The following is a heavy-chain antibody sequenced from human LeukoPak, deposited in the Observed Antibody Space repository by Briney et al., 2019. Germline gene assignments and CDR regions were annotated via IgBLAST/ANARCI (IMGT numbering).Heavy chain of an antibody. CDR1: GFTFSSYS. CDR3: ARVWDYYDSSGYPGNWFDP. CDR2: ISSSSSYI. J-gene: IGHJ5*02. D-gene: IGHD3-22*01. V-gene: IGHV3-21*01. Sequence: SGGSLRLSCAASGFTFSSYSMNWVRQAPGKGLEWVSSISSSSSYIYYADSVKGRFTISRDNAKNSLYLQMNSLRAEDTAVYYCARVWDYYDSSGYPGNWFDPWGQGTLVTVSS.